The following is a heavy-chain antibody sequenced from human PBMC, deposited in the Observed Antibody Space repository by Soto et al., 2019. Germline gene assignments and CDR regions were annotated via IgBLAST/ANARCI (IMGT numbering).Heavy chain of an antibody. V-gene: IGHV1-3*04. CDR1: GYTFTSYS. Sequence: ASVKVSCKASGYTFTSYSMHWVRQAPGQRLEWVGWFNIGNGNTEFSQKFQGRVTITRDTSASTDYMELSSLTSGDTAVYYCARDSWGFDYWGQGTLVTVSS. D-gene: IGHD7-27*01. CDR2: FNIGNGNT. J-gene: IGHJ4*02. CDR3: ARDSWGFDY.